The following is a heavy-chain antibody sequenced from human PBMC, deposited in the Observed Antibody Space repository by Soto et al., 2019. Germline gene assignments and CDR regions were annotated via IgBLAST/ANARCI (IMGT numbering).Heavy chain of an antibody. V-gene: IGHV4-31*03. CDR2: IYYSGST. CDR1: GGSISSGGYY. J-gene: IGHJ4*02. CDR3: ARKVWSGEFPFDS. D-gene: IGHD3-10*01. Sequence: SETLSLTCTVSGGSISSGGYYWSWIRQHPGKGLEWIGYIYYSGSTYYNPSLKSRVTISVDTSKNQFSLKLSSVTAADTAVYYGARKVWSGEFPFDSWGQGTLVTVS.